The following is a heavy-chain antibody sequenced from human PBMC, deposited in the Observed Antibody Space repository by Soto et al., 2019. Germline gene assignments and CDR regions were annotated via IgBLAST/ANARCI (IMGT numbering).Heavy chain of an antibody. Sequence: GGSLRLSCAASGFTFSSYAMSWVRQAPGKGLEWVSAISGSGGSTYYADSVKGRFTISRDNSKNTLYLQMNSLRAEDTAVYYCAKGASFWSGRHYYHMDVWGKGTTVTVSS. V-gene: IGHV3-23*01. CDR1: GFTFSSYA. J-gene: IGHJ6*03. CDR3: AKGASFWSGRHYYHMDV. CDR2: ISGSGGST. D-gene: IGHD3-3*01.